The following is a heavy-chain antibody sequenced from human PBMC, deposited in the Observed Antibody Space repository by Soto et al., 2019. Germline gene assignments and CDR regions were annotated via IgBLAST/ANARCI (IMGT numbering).Heavy chain of an antibody. CDR2: ISWNSGSI. V-gene: IGHV3-9*01. CDR3: AKEGDY. CDR1: GFTFSSYA. J-gene: IGHJ4*02. Sequence: PGGSLRLSCSASGFTFSSYAMHWVRQAPGKGLEWVSGISWNSGSIGYADSVKGRFTISRDNAKNSLYLQMNSLRAEDTALYYCAKEGDYWGQGTLVTVSS.